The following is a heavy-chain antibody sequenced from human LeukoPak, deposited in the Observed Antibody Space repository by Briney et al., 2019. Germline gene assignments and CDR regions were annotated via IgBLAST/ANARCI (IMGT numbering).Heavy chain of an antibody. CDR3: AAREYCSSTSCYYWFDP. J-gene: IGHJ5*02. CDR2: IIPIFGTA. V-gene: IGHV1-69*05. D-gene: IGHD2-2*01. CDR1: GGTFSSYA. Sequence: ASVKVSCKASGGTFSSYAISWVRQAPGQGLEWMGGIIPIFGTANYAQKFQGRVTITTDESTSTAYMELSSLRSEDTAVYYCAAREYCSSTSCYYWFDPWGQGTLVTVSS.